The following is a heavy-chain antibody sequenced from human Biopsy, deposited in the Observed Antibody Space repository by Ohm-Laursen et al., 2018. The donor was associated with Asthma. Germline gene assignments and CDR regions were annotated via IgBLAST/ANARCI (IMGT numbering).Heavy chain of an antibody. J-gene: IGHJ4*02. CDR3: ARGDSSNWSHYYFDY. V-gene: IGHV3-53*01. CDR2: IYSGGTS. CDR1: GFAVSRYC. Sequence: SLRLSCAAPGFAVSRYCMFWVRQAPGKGLAWVSVIYSGGTSHTADSVRGRFTISRDYSKNTLYFQMHSLRAEDTAVYYCARGDSSNWSHYYFDYWGQGTLVTVSS. D-gene: IGHD3-22*01.